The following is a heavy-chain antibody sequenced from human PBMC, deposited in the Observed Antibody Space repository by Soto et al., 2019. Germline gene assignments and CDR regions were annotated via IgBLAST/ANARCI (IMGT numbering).Heavy chain of an antibody. CDR1: GLSISSGDW. D-gene: IGHD6-13*01. V-gene: IGHV4-4*02. CDR2: IHHSGSA. J-gene: IGHJ4*02. Sequence: QVQLQESGPGLVRPSGTVSLTCAVSGLSISSGDWWSWVRQPPGKELEWIGEIHHSGSANYNPSLKSRVTLSVVPSKDLFSLTLISVTAADTAFYYCARDQGSHPGDWGQGTLVSVSS. CDR3: ARDQGSHPGD.